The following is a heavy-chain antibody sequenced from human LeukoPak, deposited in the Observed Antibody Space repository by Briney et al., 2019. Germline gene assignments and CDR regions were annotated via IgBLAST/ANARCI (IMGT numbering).Heavy chain of an antibody. CDR3: ASEQWTYGGFDY. V-gene: IGHV4-59*01. CDR2: IYYSGST. Sequence: PSETLSLTCTVSGGSISSYYWSWIRQPPGKGLEWIGYIYYSGSTNYNPSLKSRVTISVDTSKNQFSLKLSSVTAADTAVYYCASEQWTYGGFDYWGQGTLVTVSS. J-gene: IGHJ4*02. D-gene: IGHD6-19*01. CDR1: GGSISSYY.